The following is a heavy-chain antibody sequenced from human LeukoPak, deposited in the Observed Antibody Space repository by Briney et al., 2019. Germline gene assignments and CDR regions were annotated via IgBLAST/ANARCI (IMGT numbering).Heavy chain of an antibody. V-gene: IGHV4-34*01. CDR2: INHSGSI. D-gene: IGHD1-26*01. Sequence: SETLSLTCVVYGGSFSGHYWSWIRQPPGKGLEWIGEINHSGSINYNPSLKSRVTVSVDTSKNQFSLKLSSVTAADTAVYYCASTTGNYYLDSWGQGTLVTVSS. CDR1: GGSFSGHY. CDR3: ASTTGNYYLDS. J-gene: IGHJ4*02.